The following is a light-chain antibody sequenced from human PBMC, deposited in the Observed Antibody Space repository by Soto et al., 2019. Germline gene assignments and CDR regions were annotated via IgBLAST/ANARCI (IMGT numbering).Light chain of an antibody. J-gene: IGLJ2*01. CDR3: SSCTSSSTPAV. Sequence: QSALTQPASVSGSPGQSIAISCTGTSSDIGGYNCVSWYQQHPGKAPKLMIYDVASRPSGISNRFSGSKSGNTASLTISGLQAEDEADYYCSSCTSSSTPAVFGGGTKLTVL. CDR2: DVA. CDR1: SSDIGGYNC. V-gene: IGLV2-14*03.